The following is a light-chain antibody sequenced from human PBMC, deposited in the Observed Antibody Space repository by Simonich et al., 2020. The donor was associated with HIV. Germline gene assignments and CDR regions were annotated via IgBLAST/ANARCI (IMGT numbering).Light chain of an antibody. Sequence: DIQLTQSPSTLSASVGDRVTITCRASQSIDTWLAWYQQKRGKAPKLLIYKASTLESGVPSRFSGSGSGTDFTLTISSLQPEDFATYYCQQFNSDSLTFGGGTKVEIK. V-gene: IGKV1-5*03. CDR2: KAS. J-gene: IGKJ4*01. CDR3: QQFNSDSLT. CDR1: QSIDTW.